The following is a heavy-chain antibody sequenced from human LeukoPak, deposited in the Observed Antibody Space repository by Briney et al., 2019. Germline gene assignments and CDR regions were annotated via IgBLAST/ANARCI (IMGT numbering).Heavy chain of an antibody. CDR2: IYYSGST. V-gene: IGHV4-59*11. CDR3: AREVSYYYDSSGYFDY. Sequence: PSETLSVTCTVSGGSISSHFWSWIRQPPGKGLEWIGYIYYSGSTNYNPSLKSRVTISVDTSKNQFSLKLSSVTAADTAVYYCAREVSYYYDSSGYFDYWGQGTLVTVSS. D-gene: IGHD3-22*01. J-gene: IGHJ4*02. CDR1: GGSISSHF.